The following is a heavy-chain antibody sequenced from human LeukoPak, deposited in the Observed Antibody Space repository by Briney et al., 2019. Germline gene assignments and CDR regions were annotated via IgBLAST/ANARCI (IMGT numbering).Heavy chain of an antibody. D-gene: IGHD6-19*01. CDR2: ISGSGGST. CDR3: ARIPKSSGWSPADY. J-gene: IGHJ4*02. V-gene: IGHV3-23*01. Sequence: GGSLRLSCAASGFTFSSYAMSWVRQAPGKGLEWVSGISGSGGSTYYADSVKGRFTISRDNAKNSLYLQMNSLRAEDTAVYYCARIPKSSGWSPADYWGQGTLVTVSS. CDR1: GFTFSSYA.